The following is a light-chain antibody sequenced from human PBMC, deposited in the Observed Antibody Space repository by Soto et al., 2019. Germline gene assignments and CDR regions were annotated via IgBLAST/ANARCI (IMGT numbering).Light chain of an antibody. J-gene: IGKJ1*01. CDR1: QSVNGW. CDR3: QRYNSNPWT. CDR2: AAS. V-gene: IGKV1-5*01. Sequence: DIQMTQSPSTLSASVGDRVTITCRASQSVNGWLAWYQQKPGKAPKLLIYAASNLESGVPSRVSGSGSGTEFTLTIRSLQPDDSATYYCQRYNSNPWTFGQGTKVEVK.